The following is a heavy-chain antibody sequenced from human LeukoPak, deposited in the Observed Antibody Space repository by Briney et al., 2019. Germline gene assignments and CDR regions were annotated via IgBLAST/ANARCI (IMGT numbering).Heavy chain of an antibody. V-gene: IGHV5-51*01. CDR1: GYSFTSYW. CDR3: ARVESQATTRFDC. D-gene: IGHD5-24*01. Sequence: GESLKISCKGSGYSFTSYWIGWVRQMPGKGLEWMGIIYPGDSDTRYSPSFQGQVTISADKSISTAYLQWSSLKASDTAMYYCARVESQATTRFDCWGQGTLVTVSS. J-gene: IGHJ4*02. CDR2: IYPGDSDT.